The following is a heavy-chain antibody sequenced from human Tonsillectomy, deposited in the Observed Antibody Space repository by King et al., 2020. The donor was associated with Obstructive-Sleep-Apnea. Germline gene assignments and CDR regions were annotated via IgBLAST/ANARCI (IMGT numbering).Heavy chain of an antibody. CDR2: ISSSSSYI. J-gene: IGHJ6*02. CDR3: ARDRSSGGYSMDV. Sequence: QLVQSGGGLVKPGGSLRLSCAASGFTFSSYSMNWVRQAPGKGLEWVSSISSSSSYIYYADSVKGRFTISRDNAKNSLYLQMNSLRAEDTAVYYCARDRSSGGYSMDVWGQGTTVTVSS. CDR1: GFTFSSYS. D-gene: IGHD6-19*01. V-gene: IGHV3-21*01.